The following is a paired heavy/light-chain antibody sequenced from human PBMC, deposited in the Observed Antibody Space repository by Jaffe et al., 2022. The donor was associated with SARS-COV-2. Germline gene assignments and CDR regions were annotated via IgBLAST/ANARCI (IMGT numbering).Light chain of an antibody. Sequence: EIVLTQSPATLSLSPGERATLSCRASQSVSSYLAWYQQKPGQAPRLLIYDASNRATGIPARFSGSGSGTDFTLTISSLEPEDFAVYYCQQRSNWFPIFGGGTKVEIK. CDR2: DAS. CDR1: QSVSSY. J-gene: IGKJ4*01. V-gene: IGKV3-11*01. CDR3: QQRSNWFPI.
Heavy chain of an antibody. CDR3: AKDLRAMVRGVIITYPSYYFDY. D-gene: IGHD3-10*01. CDR1: GFTFSSYA. J-gene: IGHJ4*02. CDR2: ISGSGGST. V-gene: IGHV3-23*01. Sequence: EVQLLESGGGLVQPGGSLRLSCAASGFTFSSYAMSWVRQAPGKGLEWVSAISGSGGSTYYADSVKGRFTISRDNSKNTLYLQMNSLRAEDTAVYYCAKDLRAMVRGVIITYPSYYFDYWGQGTLVTVSS.